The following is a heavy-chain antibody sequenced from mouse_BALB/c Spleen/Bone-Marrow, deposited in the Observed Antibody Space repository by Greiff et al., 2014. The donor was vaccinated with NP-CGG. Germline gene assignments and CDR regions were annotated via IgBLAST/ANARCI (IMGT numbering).Heavy chain of an antibody. CDR2: IDPANVNT. Sequence: VQLKESGAEPVKPGASVKLSCTASGFNIKDTYMHWVKQRPEQGLEWIGRIDPANVNTKYDPKFQGKATITADTSSNTAYLQLSSLTSEDTAVYYCASYVYGYYFDYWGQGTTLTVSS. CDR1: GFNIKDTY. J-gene: IGHJ2*01. CDR3: ASYVYGYYFDY. V-gene: IGHV14-3*02. D-gene: IGHD1-1*01.